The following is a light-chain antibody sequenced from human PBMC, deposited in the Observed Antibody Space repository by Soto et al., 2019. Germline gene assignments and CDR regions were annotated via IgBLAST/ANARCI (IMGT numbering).Light chain of an antibody. CDR1: HSVGSSY. Sequence: EIVLTQSPGTLSLSPGERATLSCRASHSVGSSYLAWYQQKPGQAPRLLIYGASSRATGIPDRFSGSGSGTDFTLTISRLEPEDFAVYYCQQYGSSPRTFGQGTRLEIK. CDR3: QQYGSSPRT. V-gene: IGKV3-20*01. CDR2: GAS. J-gene: IGKJ5*01.